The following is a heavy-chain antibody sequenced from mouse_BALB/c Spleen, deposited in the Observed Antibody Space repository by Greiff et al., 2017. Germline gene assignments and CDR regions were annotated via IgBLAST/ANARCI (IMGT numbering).Heavy chain of an antibody. J-gene: IGHJ3*01. CDR2: ISYSGST. V-gene: IGHV3-2*02. Sequence: VQLQQSGPGLVKPSQSLSLTCTVTGYSITSDYAWNWIRQFPGNKLEWMGYISYSGSTSYNPSLKSRISITRDTSKNQFFLQLNSVTTEDTATYYCARGGRYDAFAYWGQGTLVTVSA. D-gene: IGHD2-14*01. CDR1: GYSITSDYA. CDR3: ARGGRYDAFAY.